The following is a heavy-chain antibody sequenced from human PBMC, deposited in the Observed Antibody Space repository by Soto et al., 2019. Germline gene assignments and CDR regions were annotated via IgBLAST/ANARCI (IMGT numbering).Heavy chain of an antibody. Sequence: ASVKVSCKASGYTFTSYDINWVRQATGQGLEWMGWMNPNSGNTGYAQKFQGRVTMTRNTSISTAYMELSSLRSEDTAVYYCARGPIIAHYDFWSGYYGRGYSYGRDAFDIWGQGTMVTVSS. J-gene: IGHJ3*02. CDR3: ARGPIIAHYDFWSGYYGRGYSYGRDAFDI. D-gene: IGHD3-3*01. CDR2: MNPNSGNT. V-gene: IGHV1-8*01. CDR1: GYTFTSYD.